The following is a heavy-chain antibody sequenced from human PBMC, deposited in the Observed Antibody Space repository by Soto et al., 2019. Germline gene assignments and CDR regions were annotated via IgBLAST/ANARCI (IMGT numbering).Heavy chain of an antibody. J-gene: IGHJ4*02. CDR3: ARVRYYDFWSGYYTGIDRRGVNDY. V-gene: IGHV4-39*07. D-gene: IGHD3-3*01. CDR1: GGSISSSSYY. CDR2: IHYSGST. Sequence: SETLSLTCTVSGGSISSSSYYWGWIRQPPGKGLEWSGSIHYSGSTYYNPSLKSRVTISVDTSKNQFSLKLSSVTAADTAVYYCARVRYYDFWSGYYTGIDRRGVNDYWGQGTLVTVSS.